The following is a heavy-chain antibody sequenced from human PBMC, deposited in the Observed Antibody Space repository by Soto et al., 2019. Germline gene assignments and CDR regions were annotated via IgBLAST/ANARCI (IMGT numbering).Heavy chain of an antibody. Sequence: EVQLVESGGGLVQPGRSLRLSCAASGFTFDDYAMHWVRQAPGKGLEWVSGISWNSGSIGYADSVKGRFTISRDNAKNSQYLQMNSLRAEDTALYYCAKGIRAVAANKFFDYWGQGTLVTVSA. CDR1: GFTFDDYA. CDR2: ISWNSGSI. CDR3: AKGIRAVAANKFFDY. D-gene: IGHD6-19*01. V-gene: IGHV3-9*01. J-gene: IGHJ4*02.